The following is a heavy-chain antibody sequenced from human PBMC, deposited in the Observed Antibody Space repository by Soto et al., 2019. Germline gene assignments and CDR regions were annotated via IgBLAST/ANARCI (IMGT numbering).Heavy chain of an antibody. V-gene: IGHV3-74*01. CDR3: ARRGYSNYGPGVDV. CDR1: GFTFSVYW. Sequence: EVQLVESGGGLVQPGGSLRLSCAASGFTFSVYWMHSVRQAQGMGRVWVSRIESDGSTTSYADSVKGRFTISRDNAKSTLYLQMNSLGAEDTAVYYCARRGYSNYGPGVDVWGQGTTVTVSS. D-gene: IGHD4-4*01. J-gene: IGHJ6*02. CDR2: IESDGSTT.